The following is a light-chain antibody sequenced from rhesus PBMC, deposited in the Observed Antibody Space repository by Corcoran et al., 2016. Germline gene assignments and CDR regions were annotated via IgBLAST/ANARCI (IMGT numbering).Light chain of an antibody. V-gene: IGLV2-11*01. CDR1: SSDIGRYNY. CDR3: SSDEASDTFI. Sequence: QSAPIQSPSVSGSLGQSVTISCTGTSSDIGRYNYVSWYRQQPGTTTKLMVYEVNIRPSGVSDRFSGSKSGNTASLTISGLQSEDAAVYYCSSDEASDTFIFGGGTRLTVL. CDR2: EVN. J-gene: IGLJ1*01.